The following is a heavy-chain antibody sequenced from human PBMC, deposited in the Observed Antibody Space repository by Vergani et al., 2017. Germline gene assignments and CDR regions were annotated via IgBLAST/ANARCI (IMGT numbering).Heavy chain of an antibody. V-gene: IGHV3-21*06. CDR3: ARDQGSGTNRHHYGMDV. D-gene: IGHD3-10*01. J-gene: IGHJ6*02. CDR2: ISSSGNYV. CDR1: GFTFGSYS. Sequence: EENLVESGGGLVKPGGSLRLSCVASGFTFGSYSVNWVRQAPGRGLEWVSSISSSGNYVYYTASVKGRFSISRDNAKSLLSLQMNSLRADDTAVYYCARDQGSGTNRHHYGMDVWGQGTTGTVSS.